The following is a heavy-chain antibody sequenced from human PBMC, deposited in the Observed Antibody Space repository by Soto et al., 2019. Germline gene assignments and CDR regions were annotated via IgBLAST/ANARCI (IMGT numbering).Heavy chain of an antibody. CDR1: GDTFSSYA. J-gene: IGHJ4*02. Sequence: SVKVSCKASGDTFSSYAISWVRQAPGQGLEWMGGIIPLFGTSNYAQKFKGRVTITADKSTSTASMELSSLRSEDTAVYICASVLVAIFGVISPQASYYFDYWGPGTLVTVSS. D-gene: IGHD3-3*01. CDR3: ASVLVAIFGVISPQASYYFDY. CDR2: IIPLFGTS. V-gene: IGHV1-69*06.